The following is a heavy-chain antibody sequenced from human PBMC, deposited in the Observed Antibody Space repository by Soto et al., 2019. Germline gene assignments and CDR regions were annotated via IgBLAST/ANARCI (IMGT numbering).Heavy chain of an antibody. CDR2: INHSGST. Sequence: SETLSLTCTVSGGSISSSSYYWGWIRQPPGKGLEWIGEINHSGSTNYNPSLKSRVTISVDTSKNQFSLKLSSVTAADTAVYYCARNPHCSSTSCYVGTPEYSSSSGYYFDYWGQGTLVTVSS. J-gene: IGHJ4*02. D-gene: IGHD2-2*01. V-gene: IGHV4-39*07. CDR3: ARNPHCSSTSCYVGTPEYSSSSGYYFDY. CDR1: GGSISSSSYY.